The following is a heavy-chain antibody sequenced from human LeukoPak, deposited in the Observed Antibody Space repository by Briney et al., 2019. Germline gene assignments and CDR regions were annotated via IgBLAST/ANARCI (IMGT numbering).Heavy chain of an antibody. CDR3: ARGEYYGSGSWGY. V-gene: IGHV1-8*01. D-gene: IGHD3-10*01. CDR1: GYSLISYD. Sequence: GASVKVSCKASGYSLISYDINCVRQATGQGLEWMGWMNPNSGYTGYAQKFQGRVTFTRDTSISTAYMELSGLRSEDTAVYFCARGEYYGSGSWGYWGQGTLVTVSS. J-gene: IGHJ4*02. CDR2: MNPNSGYT.